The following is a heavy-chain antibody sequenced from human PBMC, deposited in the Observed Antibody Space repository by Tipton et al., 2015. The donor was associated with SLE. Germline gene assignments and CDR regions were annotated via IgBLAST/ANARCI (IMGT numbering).Heavy chain of an antibody. Sequence: SLRLSCAASRFTFSRYAMHWVRQAPAKGLEWVAVISYDGSDKYYADSVKGRFTVSRDNSKDTLYLQMNSLTAEDTAVYYCARDTSDWYGAFDIWGQGTMVTVSS. CDR3: ARDTSDWYGAFDI. J-gene: IGHJ3*02. D-gene: IGHD6-19*01. V-gene: IGHV3-30*03. CDR2: ISYDGSDK. CDR1: RFTFSRYA.